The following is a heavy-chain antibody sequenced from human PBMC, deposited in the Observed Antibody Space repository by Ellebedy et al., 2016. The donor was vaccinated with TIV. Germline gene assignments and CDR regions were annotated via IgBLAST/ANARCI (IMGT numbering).Heavy chain of an antibody. Sequence: MPSETLSLTCTVSGDSISSSSYYWSWIRQPPGKGLEWLGYIYYSGTTNYNPSLRSRATISVDTSKNQFSLNLTSVTAADTAVYYCARGRAVGSWGQGTLVTVSS. D-gene: IGHD1-26*01. V-gene: IGHV4-61*01. CDR3: ARGRAVGS. CDR1: GDSISSSSYY. CDR2: IYYSGTT. J-gene: IGHJ5*02.